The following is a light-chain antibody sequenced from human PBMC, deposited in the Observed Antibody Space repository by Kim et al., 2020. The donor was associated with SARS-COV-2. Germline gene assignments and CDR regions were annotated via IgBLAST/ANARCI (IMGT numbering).Light chain of an antibody. CDR3: QVWDGSSDHSA. CDR2: YDR. J-gene: IGLJ2*01. V-gene: IGLV3-21*04. CDR1: NLGSRS. Sequence: PGKTARITCGGNNLGSRSVHWYQQRPGQAPGVVIYYDRNRPSGIPERFSGSNSGNTATLTISGVEAGDEADYYCQVWDGSSDHSAFGGGTQLTVL.